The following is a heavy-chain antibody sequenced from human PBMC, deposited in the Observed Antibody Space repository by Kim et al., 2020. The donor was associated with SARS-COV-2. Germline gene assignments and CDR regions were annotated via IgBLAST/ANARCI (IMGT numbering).Heavy chain of an antibody. CDR2: INPRGGST. Sequence: ASVKVSCKASGYTLTSYYMHWVRQAPGQGLEWTGIINPRGGSTSYAQKFQGRVTMTRDASTSTVYMELSSLRSEDTAVYYCARGSDAYYDFWSGHSHFDYWGQGPLVTVSS. V-gene: IGHV1-46*01. CDR1: GYTLTSYY. D-gene: IGHD3-3*01. J-gene: IGHJ4*02. CDR3: ARGSDAYYDFWSGHSHFDY.